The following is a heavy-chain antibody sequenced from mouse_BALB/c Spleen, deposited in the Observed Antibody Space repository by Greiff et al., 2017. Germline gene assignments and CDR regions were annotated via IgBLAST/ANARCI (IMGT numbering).Heavy chain of an antibody. CDR1: GFTFSSYG. D-gene: IGHD2-4*01. CDR2: ISSGGSYT. V-gene: IGHV5-6*01. Sequence: EVQLVESGGDLVKPGGSLKLSCAASGFTFSSYGMPWVRQTPDKRLEWVATISSGGSYTYYPDSVKGRFTISRDNAKNTLYLQMSSLKSEDTAMYDCARRYYEAWFAYWGQGTLVTVSA. CDR3: ARRYYEAWFAY. J-gene: IGHJ3*01.